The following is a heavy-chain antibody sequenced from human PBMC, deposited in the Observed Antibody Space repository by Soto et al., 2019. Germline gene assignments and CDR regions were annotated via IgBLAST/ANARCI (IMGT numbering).Heavy chain of an antibody. CDR1: GGTFSSYA. CDR2: IIPIFGTA. D-gene: IGHD2-2*01. V-gene: IGHV1-69*13. J-gene: IGHJ4*02. Sequence: SVKISCKASGGTFSSYAISWVRQAPGQGLEWMGGIIPIFGTANYAQKFQGRVTITADESTSTAYMELSSLRSEDTAVYYCASHKTVPQYYIDYWGQGTLVTVSS. CDR3: ASHKTVPQYYIDY.